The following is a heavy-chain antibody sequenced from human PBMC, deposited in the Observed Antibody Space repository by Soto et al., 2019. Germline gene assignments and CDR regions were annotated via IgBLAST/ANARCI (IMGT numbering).Heavy chain of an antibody. Sequence: QVQLVQSGAEVTKPGASVKVSRKASGYTFTSYDINWVRQATGQGLEWMGWMSPNSGATGYAQKYQGRVTMTSDTSISTAYMELSNLRSDDTAIYYCARGVDAGVDVWGQGTTVTVSS. CDR2: MSPNSGAT. CDR3: ARGVDAGVDV. V-gene: IGHV1-8*01. D-gene: IGHD1-1*01. CDR1: GYTFTSYD. J-gene: IGHJ6*02.